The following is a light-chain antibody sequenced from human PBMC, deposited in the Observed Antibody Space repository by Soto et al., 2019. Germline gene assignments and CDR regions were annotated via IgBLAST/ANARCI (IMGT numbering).Light chain of an antibody. CDR2: LTN. V-gene: IGLV1-40*01. Sequence: QSVLTQPPSVSGAPGQRVTVSCTGSSSNIGAGYDVNWYQQLPGTAPKLLISLTNHRPSGVPDRFSGSKSGTSASLAITGLQAEDEADYYCQSYDLSLRGYVLGTGTKLNVL. CDR3: QSYDLSLRGYV. CDR1: SSNIGAGYD. J-gene: IGLJ1*01.